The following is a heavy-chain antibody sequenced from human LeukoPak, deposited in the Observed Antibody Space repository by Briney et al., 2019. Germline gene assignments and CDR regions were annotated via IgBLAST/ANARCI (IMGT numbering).Heavy chain of an antibody. Sequence: SETLSLTCTFSGGSISSYYWSWIRQPPGKGLEWIGYIYYSGSTNYNPSLKSRVTISVDTSKNQFSLKLSSVTAADTAVYYCARRPNYYDSSLDYWGQGTLVTVSS. V-gene: IGHV4-59*01. CDR1: GGSISSYY. CDR2: IYYSGST. CDR3: ARRPNYYDSSLDY. D-gene: IGHD3-22*01. J-gene: IGHJ4*02.